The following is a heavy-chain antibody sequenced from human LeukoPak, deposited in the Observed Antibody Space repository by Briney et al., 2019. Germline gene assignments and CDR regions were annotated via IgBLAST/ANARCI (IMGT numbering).Heavy chain of an antibody. J-gene: IGHJ4*02. CDR3: ARDAGAGLDY. CDR2: IYYSGST. D-gene: IGHD1-26*01. CDR1: GGSISSYY. Sequence: SETLSLTCTVSGGSISSYYWSWIRQPPGKGLEWIGYIYYSGSTNYNPSLKSRVTISVDTSKNQFSLKLSSVTAADTAVYYCARDAGAGLDYWGRGTLVTVSS. V-gene: IGHV4-59*01.